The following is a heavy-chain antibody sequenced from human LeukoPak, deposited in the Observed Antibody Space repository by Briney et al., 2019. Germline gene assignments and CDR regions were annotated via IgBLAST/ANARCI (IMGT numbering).Heavy chain of an antibody. D-gene: IGHD6-13*01. Sequence: SETLSLTCTVSGGSISSSSYYWGWIRQPPGKGLEWIGSIYYSGSTYYNPSLKSRVTISVDTSKNQFSLKLSSVTAADTAVYYCARIAVAGTYGDYWGQGTLVTVSS. V-gene: IGHV4-39*07. J-gene: IGHJ4*02. CDR2: IYYSGST. CDR3: ARIAVAGTYGDY. CDR1: GGSISSSSYY.